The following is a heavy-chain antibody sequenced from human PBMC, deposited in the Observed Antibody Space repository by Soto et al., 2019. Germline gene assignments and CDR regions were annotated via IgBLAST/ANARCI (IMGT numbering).Heavy chain of an antibody. J-gene: IGHJ4*01. CDR3: AKGASTGTTWLFDY. Sequence: EVQLLESGGGLEQPGGSLRLSCAASGFTFSGNAMAWVRQAPGQGLEWVSTIDVSGGGTYYADSVKGRFTISRDNSQNMLFLQLNSRRAEDAAVYYCAKGASTGTTWLFDYWGHGTLVSVSS. CDR2: IDVSGGGT. D-gene: IGHD5-12*01. CDR1: GFTFSGNA. V-gene: IGHV3-23*01.